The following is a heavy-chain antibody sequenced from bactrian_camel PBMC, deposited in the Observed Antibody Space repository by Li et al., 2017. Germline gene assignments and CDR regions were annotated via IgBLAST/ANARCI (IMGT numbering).Heavy chain of an antibody. CDR2: FDRGGGT. D-gene: IGHD7*01. CDR1: GPPTILTA. Sequence: VQLVESGGGSVQPGGSLRLSCAASGPPTILTAWDGSARLQGRSARGVASFDRGGGTSYADSAKGRFTISKDNAKNTLDLQMNSLRAEDTAMYYCAARAYVGGGCFLPFGPAWLWGQGTQVTVS. J-gene: IGHJ4*01. V-gene: IGHV3S55*01. CDR3: AARAYVGGGCFLPFGPAWL.